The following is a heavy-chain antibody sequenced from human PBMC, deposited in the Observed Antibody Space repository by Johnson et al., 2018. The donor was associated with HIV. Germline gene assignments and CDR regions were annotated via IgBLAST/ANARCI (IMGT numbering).Heavy chain of an antibody. Sequence: VQLVESGGGVIRPGGSLRLSCAASGFTFVDYGMSWVRQAPGKGLEWVSGINWNGGSTGYADSVKGRVTISRDNSKNTLYLQMNSLRAEDTAVYYCASAWGELDDAFDIWGQGTMVTVSS. CDR3: ASAWGELDDAFDI. D-gene: IGHD1-26*01. CDR1: GFTFVDYG. J-gene: IGHJ3*02. CDR2: INWNGGST. V-gene: IGHV3-20*04.